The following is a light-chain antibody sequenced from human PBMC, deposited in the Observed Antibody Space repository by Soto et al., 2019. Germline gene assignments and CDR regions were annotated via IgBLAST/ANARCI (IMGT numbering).Light chain of an antibody. CDR3: QQYYSYPYT. CDR1: QIIGSS. V-gene: IGKV1-5*01. CDR2: DAS. J-gene: IGKJ2*01. Sequence: DIQMTQSPSTLSASVDRVTITCRASQIIGSSLAWYQQKPGKAPKLLIYDASTLQSGVPSMFSGSESGTEFTLTISSLQPDDSATYYCQQYYSYPYTFGQGTKLEIK.